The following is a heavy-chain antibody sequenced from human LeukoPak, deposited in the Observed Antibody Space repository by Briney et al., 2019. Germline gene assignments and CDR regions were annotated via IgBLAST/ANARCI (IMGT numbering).Heavy chain of an antibody. CDR3: ARTGYSSGITVDY. J-gene: IGHJ4*02. CDR1: GFTFSSYW. V-gene: IGHV3-30*02. Sequence: GGSLRLSCAASGFTFSSYWMSWVRQAPGKGLEWVAFIRYDGSNKYYADSVKGRFTISRDNSKNTLYLQMNSLRAEDTAVYYCARTGYSSGITVDYWGQGTLVTVSS. D-gene: IGHD6-19*01. CDR2: IRYDGSNK.